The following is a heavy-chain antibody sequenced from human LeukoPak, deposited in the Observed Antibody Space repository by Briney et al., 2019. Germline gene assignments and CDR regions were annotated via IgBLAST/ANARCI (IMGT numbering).Heavy chain of an antibody. J-gene: IGHJ4*02. V-gene: IGHV3-7*01. CDR1: GFPFSCYW. CDR3: AREVHSNYDY. D-gene: IGHD4-11*01. Sequence: GGPVRLSCAASGFPFSCYWMSWLRQAPGKGLDGVASIKQDGSEDYYVDSVKGRFTTSRDNAKNSLYLQMNSLRAEDAAMYYCAREVHSNYDYWGQGTLVTVSS. CDR2: IKQDGSED.